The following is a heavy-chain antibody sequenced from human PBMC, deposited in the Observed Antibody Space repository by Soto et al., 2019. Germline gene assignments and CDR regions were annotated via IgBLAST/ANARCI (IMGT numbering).Heavy chain of an antibody. CDR2: IYKSATT. CDR3: ARGRYCLTGRCFPNWFDS. D-gene: IGHD7-27*01. V-gene: IGHV4-30-4*01. CDR1: GVSISNLDYF. J-gene: IGHJ5*01. Sequence: SETLSLTCSVSGVSISNLDYFWAWIRQPPGQALEYIGYIYKSATTYYNPSFESRVAISVDTSKSQFSLNVTSVTAADTAVYFCARGRYCLTGRCFPNWFDSWGQGALVTVSS.